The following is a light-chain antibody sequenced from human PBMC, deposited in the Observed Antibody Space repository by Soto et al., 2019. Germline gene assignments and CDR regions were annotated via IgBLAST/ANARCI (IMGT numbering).Light chain of an antibody. CDR3: QQYDNSPYT. J-gene: IGKJ2*01. V-gene: IGKV3-20*01. Sequence: VLTQSPGTLSLSPGGRATLSCRASQTVSSNNLAWYQKKPGQAPRVVIYVASTRATGIPDRFSGSGSGTDFTLTISRLEPEEFAVYYCQQYDNSPYTFGQGTNLEI. CDR1: QTVSSNN. CDR2: VAS.